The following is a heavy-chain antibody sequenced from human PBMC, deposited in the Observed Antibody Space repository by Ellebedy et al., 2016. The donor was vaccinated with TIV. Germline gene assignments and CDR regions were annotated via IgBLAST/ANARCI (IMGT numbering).Heavy chain of an antibody. CDR2: ISSNGGST. CDR3: VKGGSGSYHYYYGMDV. CDR1: GFTFSSYA. D-gene: IGHD3-10*01. Sequence: PGGSLRLSCSASGFTFSSYAMHWVRQAPGKGLGYVSAISSNGGSTYYADSVKGRFTISRDNSKTTLYLQMSSLRAEDTAVYYCVKGGSGSYHYYYGMDVWGQGTTVTVSS. J-gene: IGHJ6*02. V-gene: IGHV3-64D*06.